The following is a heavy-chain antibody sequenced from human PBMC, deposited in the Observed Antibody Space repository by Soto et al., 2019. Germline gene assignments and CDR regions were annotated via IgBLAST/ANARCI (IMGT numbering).Heavy chain of an antibody. D-gene: IGHD3-10*01. J-gene: IGHJ4*02. CDR1: RSPFTTYH. CDR2: VYVTGTGT. CDR3: VRAEGDGSGIYYFDS. V-gene: IGHV1-46*03. Sequence: ASVKVSCMASRSPFTTYHLHWVRQAPGQGRGWIGIVYVTGTGTRSAQKFQGRVTMTRARSTRTVCMELSSPRSEDTAVYYCVRAEGDGSGIYYFDSGGLGALVTVSS.